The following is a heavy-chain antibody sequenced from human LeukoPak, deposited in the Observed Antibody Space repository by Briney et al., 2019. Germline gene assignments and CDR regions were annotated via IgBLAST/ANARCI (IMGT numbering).Heavy chain of an antibody. CDR3: ARDKKYSSSSPLDY. CDR2: ISYDGSNK. Sequence: PGGSLRLSCAASGFTFSSYAMHWVRQAPGKGLEWVAVISYDGSNKYYADSVKGRFTISRDNAKNTLYLQMNSLRAEDTAVYYCARDKKYSSSSPLDYWGQGTLVTVSS. D-gene: IGHD6-6*01. J-gene: IGHJ4*02. CDR1: GFTFSSYA. V-gene: IGHV3-30-3*01.